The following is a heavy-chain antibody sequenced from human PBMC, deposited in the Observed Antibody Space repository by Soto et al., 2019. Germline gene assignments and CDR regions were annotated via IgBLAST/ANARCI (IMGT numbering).Heavy chain of an antibody. Sequence: EVQLVESGGGLVQPGGSLRLSCAASGFTFSSYWMSWVRQAPGKGLEWVANIKQDGSEKYYVDSVKGRFTISRDNAKNSLYLQMNSLRAEDTAVYYCARLYYDYVWGTYPDYWGQGTLVTVSS. V-gene: IGHV3-7*03. CDR1: GFTFSSYW. CDR2: IKQDGSEK. D-gene: IGHD3-16*01. J-gene: IGHJ4*02. CDR3: ARLYYDYVWGTYPDY.